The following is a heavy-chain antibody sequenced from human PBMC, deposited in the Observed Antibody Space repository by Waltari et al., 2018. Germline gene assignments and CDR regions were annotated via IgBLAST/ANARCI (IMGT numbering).Heavy chain of an antibody. CDR1: GGTFSSYP. D-gene: IGHD3-3*01. J-gene: IGHJ5*02. Sequence: QVQLVQSGAEVKTPGSSVKVTCKASGGTFSSYPFRWVRQAPGQGLEWMGGIIPIFGTANYAQKFQGRVTITADESTSTAYMELSSLRSEDTAVYYCAREARTIFGQNWFDPWGQGTLVTVSS. CDR2: IIPIFGTA. V-gene: IGHV1-69*13. CDR3: AREARTIFGQNWFDP.